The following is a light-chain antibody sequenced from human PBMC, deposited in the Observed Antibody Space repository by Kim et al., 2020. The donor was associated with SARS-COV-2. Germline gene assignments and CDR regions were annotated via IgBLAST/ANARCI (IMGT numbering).Light chain of an antibody. CDR3: NSRDNNDNVL. J-gene: IGLJ2*01. CDR2: GKN. Sequence: VDLEREVRIKCQEDSRRSYYTTWYEQKPGQAPIVVVYGKNNRPSGIPDRFSGSSSGNTASLTITGTQAGDEADYYCNSRDNNDNVLFGGGTRLTVL. CDR1: SRRSYY. V-gene: IGLV3-19*01.